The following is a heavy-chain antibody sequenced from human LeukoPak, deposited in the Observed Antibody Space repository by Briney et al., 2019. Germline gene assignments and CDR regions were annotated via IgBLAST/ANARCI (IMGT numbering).Heavy chain of an antibody. Sequence: GASVKVSCKASGYTLTGYYMHWVRQAPGQGLEWMGWINPNSGGTNYAQKFQGRVTMTRDTSISTAYMELSRLRSDDTAVYYCARDTGYSSSWSPAYYYYYYMDVWGKGTTVTVSS. J-gene: IGHJ6*03. CDR1: GYTLTGYY. CDR2: INPNSGGT. V-gene: IGHV1-2*02. CDR3: ARDTGYSSSWSPAYYYYYYMDV. D-gene: IGHD6-13*01.